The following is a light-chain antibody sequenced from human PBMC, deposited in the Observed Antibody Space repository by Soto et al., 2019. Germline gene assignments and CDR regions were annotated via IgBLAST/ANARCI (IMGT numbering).Light chain of an antibody. V-gene: IGLV2-23*01. Sequence: QSVLTQPASVSGSPGQSITISCTGTSSDVGSYNLVSWYQQHPGKAPKLMMYEGDKRPSGVSNRFSASKSGNTASLTISGLHTADEADYYCCSYASSRTYVFGTGTKLTVL. J-gene: IGLJ1*01. CDR2: EGD. CDR1: SSDVGSYNL. CDR3: CSYASSRTYV.